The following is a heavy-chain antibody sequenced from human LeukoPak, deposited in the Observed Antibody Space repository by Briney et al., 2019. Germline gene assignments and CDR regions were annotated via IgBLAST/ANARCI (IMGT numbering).Heavy chain of an antibody. CDR3: ASNNIVVVTAIG. D-gene: IGHD2-21*02. Sequence: GGSLRLSCAASGFTFSSNSMNWVRQAPGKGLEWVSSISSSSSYIYYADSVKGRFTISRDNAKNSLYLQMNSLRAEDTAVYYCASNNIVVVTAIGWGQGTLVTVSS. V-gene: IGHV3-21*01. CDR1: GFTFSSNS. J-gene: IGHJ4*02. CDR2: ISSSSSYI.